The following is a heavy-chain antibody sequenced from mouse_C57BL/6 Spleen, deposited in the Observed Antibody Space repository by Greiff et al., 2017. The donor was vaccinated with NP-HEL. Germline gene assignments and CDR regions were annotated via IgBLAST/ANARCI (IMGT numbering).Heavy chain of an antibody. CDR2: INPNNGGT. V-gene: IGHV1-26*01. CDR3: ARRGDWDVGAMDY. J-gene: IGHJ4*01. CDR1: GYTFTDYY. Sequence: VQLQQSGPELVKPGASVKISCKASGYTFTDYYMNWVKQSHGKSLEWIGDINPNNGGTSYNQKFKGKATLTVDKSSSTAYMELRSLTSEDSAVYYCARRGDWDVGAMDYWGQGTSVTVSS. D-gene: IGHD4-1*01.